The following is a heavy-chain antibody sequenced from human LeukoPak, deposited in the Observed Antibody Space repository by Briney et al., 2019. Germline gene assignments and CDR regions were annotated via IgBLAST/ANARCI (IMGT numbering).Heavy chain of an antibody. CDR1: GFTFSSYA. V-gene: IGHV3-23*01. D-gene: IGHD3-22*01. J-gene: IGHJ4*02. CDR3: AKEGRVTMGVVVITTGYYFNY. CDR2: ISDSGDST. Sequence: GGSLRLSCAASGFTFSSYAMSWVRQAPGKGLEWVSTISDSGDSTDYADPVKGRFTISRDNSKNTLSLQLDSLRAEDTAVYYCAKEGRVTMGVVVITTGYYFNYWGQGTLVTVSS.